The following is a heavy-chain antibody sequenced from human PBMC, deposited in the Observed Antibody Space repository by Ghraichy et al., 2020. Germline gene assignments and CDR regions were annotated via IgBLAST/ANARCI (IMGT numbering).Heavy chain of an antibody. Sequence: GGSLRLSCAASGFTFSSYGIHWVRQAPGKGLEWVAVISYDGKNKYYADSVKGRFTISRDNSKNTLYLEMNSLRDGDTAVYYCAKKNMAGTTTGAFDVWGPGTMVTVSS. CDR1: GFTFSSYG. CDR2: ISYDGKNK. V-gene: IGHV3-30*18. D-gene: IGHD1-7*01. J-gene: IGHJ3*01. CDR3: AKKNMAGTTTGAFDV.